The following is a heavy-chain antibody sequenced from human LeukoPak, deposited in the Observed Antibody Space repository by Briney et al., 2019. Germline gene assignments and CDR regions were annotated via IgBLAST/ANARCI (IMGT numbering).Heavy chain of an antibody. CDR3: ARHDTAMDNDY. D-gene: IGHD5-18*01. J-gene: IGHJ4*02. V-gene: IGHV1-69*13. CDR2: IIPIFGTA. Sequence: RASVKVSCKASGGTFSSYAISWVRQAPGQGLEWMGGIIPIFGTANYAQKFQGRVTITADESTSTAYMELSSLRSEDTAVYYCARHDTAMDNDYWGQGTLVTVSS. CDR1: GGTFSSYA.